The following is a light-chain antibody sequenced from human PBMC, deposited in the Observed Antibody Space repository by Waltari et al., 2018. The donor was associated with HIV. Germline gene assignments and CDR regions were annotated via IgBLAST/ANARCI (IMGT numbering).Light chain of an antibody. CDR2: DVS. CDR3: SSDTSSSTYVV. J-gene: IGLJ2*01. V-gene: IGLV2-14*01. Sequence: QSALPQPASVSGSPGQSITISCTGTSSDVGGYNYVSWYQQHPGKAPNPVSYDVSKRPSGVSNRFSGSKSCNTASLTSSGLQAEDDADYYCSSDTSSSTYVVFGGGTKLTVL. CDR1: SSDVGGYNY.